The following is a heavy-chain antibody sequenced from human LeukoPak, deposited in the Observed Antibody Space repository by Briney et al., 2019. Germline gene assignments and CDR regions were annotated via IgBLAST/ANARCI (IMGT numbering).Heavy chain of an antibody. V-gene: IGHV1-18*01. CDR3: ARARSSWSSYDAFDI. CDR1: GYTFSSYG. Sequence: ASVKVSCKASGYTFSSYGISWVRQAPGQGLEWMGWISAYNGNTNYAQKLQGRVTMTTDTSTSTAYMELRSLRSDDTAVYYCARARSSWSSYDAFDIWGQGTMVTVSS. J-gene: IGHJ3*02. CDR2: ISAYNGNT. D-gene: IGHD6-13*01.